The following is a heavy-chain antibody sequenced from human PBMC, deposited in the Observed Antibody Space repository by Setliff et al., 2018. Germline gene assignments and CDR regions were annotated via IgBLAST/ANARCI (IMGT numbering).Heavy chain of an antibody. CDR1: GVSITSGTYY. Sequence: SETLSLTCTVSGVSITSGTYYWGWIRQPPGKGLEWIGRIHYSGTTYSNASLASRLTISVDTSKNHFSLKLTSVTAADTAVYYCARTGTYRYFDYWGQGTLVTVSS. J-gene: IGHJ4*02. CDR3: ARTGTYRYFDY. CDR2: IHYSGTT. D-gene: IGHD1-1*01. V-gene: IGHV4-39*01.